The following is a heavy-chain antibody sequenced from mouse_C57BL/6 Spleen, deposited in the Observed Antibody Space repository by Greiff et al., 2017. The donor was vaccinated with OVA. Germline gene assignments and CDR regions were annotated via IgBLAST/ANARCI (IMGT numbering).Heavy chain of an antibody. CDR2: INPSNGGT. CDR3: ARGGYGSPDYFDY. Sequence: VQLQQPGTELVKPGASVKLSCKASGYTFTSYWMHWVKQRPGQGLEWIGNINPSNGGTNYNEKFKSKATLTVDKSSSTAYMQLSSLTSEDSAVYYCARGGYGSPDYFDYWGQGTTLTVSS. J-gene: IGHJ2*01. CDR1: GYTFTSYW. V-gene: IGHV1-53*01. D-gene: IGHD1-1*01.